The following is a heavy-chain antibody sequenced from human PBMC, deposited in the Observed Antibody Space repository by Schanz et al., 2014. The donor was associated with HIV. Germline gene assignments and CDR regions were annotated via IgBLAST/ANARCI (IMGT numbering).Heavy chain of an antibody. Sequence: QVQLVQSGAEVKKPGASVKLSCKASGYTFTSYYVHWVRQAPGQGLEWMGWISGYNGNTNYAQKLQGRVTMTTDTSMSTVYMELSSLRFDDTAVYYCARLSPSGSFDYWGQGTLVIVSS. D-gene: IGHD1-26*01. J-gene: IGHJ4*02. CDR2: ISGYNGNT. CDR3: ARLSPSGSFDY. V-gene: IGHV1-18*04. CDR1: GYTFTSYY.